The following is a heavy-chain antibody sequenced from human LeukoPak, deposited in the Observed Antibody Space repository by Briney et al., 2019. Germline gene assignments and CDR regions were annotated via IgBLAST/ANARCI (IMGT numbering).Heavy chain of an antibody. V-gene: IGHV1-46*01. D-gene: IGHD6-6*01. J-gene: IGHJ5*02. CDR1: GYTFTSYY. Sequence: ASVKVSCKASGYTFTSYYMHWVRQAPGQGLEWMGIINPSGGSTSYAQKFRGRVTMTRDMSTSTVYMELSSLRSEDTAVYYCARAGRIAARPVCWFDPWGQGTLVTVSS. CDR2: INPSGGST. CDR3: ARAGRIAARPVCWFDP.